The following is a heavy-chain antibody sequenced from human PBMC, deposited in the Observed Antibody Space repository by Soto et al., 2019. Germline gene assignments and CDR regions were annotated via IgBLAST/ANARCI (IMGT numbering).Heavy chain of an antibody. Sequence: QVQLVESGGGVVQPGRSLRLSCAASGFTFSSYGMHWVRQAPGKGLEWVAVISYDGSNKYYADSVKGRFTISRDNSKNTLYLQMNGLRAEDTAVYYCAKDRSGYDLFYYFDYWGQGTLVTVSS. CDR2: ISYDGSNK. CDR1: GFTFSSYG. V-gene: IGHV3-30*18. D-gene: IGHD5-12*01. J-gene: IGHJ4*02. CDR3: AKDRSGYDLFYYFDY.